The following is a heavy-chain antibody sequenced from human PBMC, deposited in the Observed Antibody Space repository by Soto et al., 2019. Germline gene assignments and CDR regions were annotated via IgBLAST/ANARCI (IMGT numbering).Heavy chain of an antibody. V-gene: IGHV4-34*01. CDR2: INHSGST. CDR3: ARDKSTGLFHY. D-gene: IGHD2-8*02. CDR1: GGTFSGYY. Sequence: SETLSVTCAGSGGTFSGYYWTWIRQPPGTGLEWIGEINHSGSTNYNPSLKSRVTISVDTSKNQFSLKLTSVTAADTAVYYCARDKSTGLFHYWGQGTPVTVS. J-gene: IGHJ4*02.